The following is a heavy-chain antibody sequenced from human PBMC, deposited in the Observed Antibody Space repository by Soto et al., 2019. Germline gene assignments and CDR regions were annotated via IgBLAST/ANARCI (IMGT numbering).Heavy chain of an antibody. CDR2: IKSDGSGT. D-gene: IGHD3-9*01. Sequence: GWSLRLSCAASGLPFTNFWMHWVRQAPGEGLVWVSRIKSDGSGTRYAESVKGRFTISRDNSKNTLHLQMNSLRGDDTALYYCAKCGHYDMLTGQGGFDPWGLGTLVTVSS. CDR1: GLPFTNFW. CDR3: AKCGHYDMLTGQGGFDP. V-gene: IGHV3-74*01. J-gene: IGHJ5*02.